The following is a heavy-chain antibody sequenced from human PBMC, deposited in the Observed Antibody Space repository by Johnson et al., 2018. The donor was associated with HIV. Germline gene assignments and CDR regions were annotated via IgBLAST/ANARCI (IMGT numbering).Heavy chain of an antibody. CDR2: INWNGGST. CDR1: GFTFEDHD. Sequence: VQLVESGGGLVQPGGSLRLSCAASGFTFEDHDMSWVRQIPGKGLEWVSGINWNGGSTGYVDSVKGRFGISRDNAKKSLYLQMNSLRAEDTAVYYCASPLDGDYDPIAFDMWGQGTVVHVSS. V-gene: IGHV3-20*04. CDR3: ASPLDGDYDPIAFDM. D-gene: IGHD4-17*01. J-gene: IGHJ3*02.